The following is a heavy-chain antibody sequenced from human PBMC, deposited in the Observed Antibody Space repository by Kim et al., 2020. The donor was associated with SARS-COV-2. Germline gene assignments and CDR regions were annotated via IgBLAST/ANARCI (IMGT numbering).Heavy chain of an antibody. CDR1: GGSISSSSYY. Sequence: SETLSLTCTVSGGSISSSSYYWGWIRQPPGKGLEWIGSIYYSGSTYYNSSLKRRVTISVDTSKNQFSLKLSSVTAADTAVYYCARLDLWHDYGDPNDAFDIWGQGTMVTVSS. J-gene: IGHJ3*02. D-gene: IGHD4-17*01. V-gene: IGHV4-39*01. CDR3: ARLDLWHDYGDPNDAFDI. CDR2: IYYSGST.